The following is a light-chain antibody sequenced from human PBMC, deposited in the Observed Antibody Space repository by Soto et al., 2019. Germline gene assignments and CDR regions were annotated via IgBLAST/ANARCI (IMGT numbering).Light chain of an antibody. CDR2: EVT. CDR3: SSYAGRDNNYV. J-gene: IGLJ1*01. Sequence: QSVLTQPPSASGSPGQSVTISCTGTSGDVGGYDYVSWYQQHPGKAPKLMIYEVTKRPLGVPDRFSGSKSGNTASLTVSGLQAEDAADYYCSSYAGRDNNYVFGNGTKLTVX. V-gene: IGLV2-8*01. CDR1: SGDVGGYDY.